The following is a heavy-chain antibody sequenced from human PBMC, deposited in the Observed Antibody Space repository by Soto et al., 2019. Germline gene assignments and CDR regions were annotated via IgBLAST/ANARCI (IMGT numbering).Heavy chain of an antibody. CDR3: GRDPPPMDV. J-gene: IGHJ6*02. V-gene: IGHV1-18*01. CDR2: ISAYNGNT. Sequence: GASVKVSCKTSGYSFTSYDINWVRQAPGQGLEWMGWISAYNGNTNYAQKLQGRVTMTTDTSTSTAYMELRSLRSDDTAVYYCGRDPPPMDVWGQGTTVTVSS. CDR1: GYSFTSYD.